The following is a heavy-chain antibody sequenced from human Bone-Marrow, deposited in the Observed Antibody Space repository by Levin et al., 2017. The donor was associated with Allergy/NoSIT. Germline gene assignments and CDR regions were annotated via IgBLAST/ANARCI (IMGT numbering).Heavy chain of an antibody. Sequence: PGESLKISCAASGFTFSSYGMHWVRQAPGKGLEWVAVISYDGSNKYYADSVKGRFTISRDNSKNTLYLQMNSLRAEDTAVYYCSYIPNEGFDYWGQGTLVTVSS. D-gene: IGHD3-16*01. CDR1: GFTFSSYG. CDR2: ISYDGSNK. V-gene: IGHV3-30*03. CDR3: SYIPNEGFDY. J-gene: IGHJ4*02.